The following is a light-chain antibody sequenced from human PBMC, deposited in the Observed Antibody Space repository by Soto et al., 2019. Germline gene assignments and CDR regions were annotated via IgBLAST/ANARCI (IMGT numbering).Light chain of an antibody. J-gene: IGLJ1*01. Sequence: QSALTQPASVSGSPGQSITISCTGTSSDVGGYNFVSWYQQHPGNAPKLVIFEVSNRPSGVSHRFSGSKSGNTASLTISGLQPEDEAYFYCSSYRGSNTYVFGTGTKLTVL. V-gene: IGLV2-14*01. CDR1: SSDVGGYNF. CDR2: EVS. CDR3: SSYRGSNTYV.